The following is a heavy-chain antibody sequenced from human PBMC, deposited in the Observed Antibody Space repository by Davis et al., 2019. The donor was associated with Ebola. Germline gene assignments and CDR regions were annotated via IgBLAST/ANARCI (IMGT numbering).Heavy chain of an antibody. CDR1: GYTFTDFY. V-gene: IGHV1-2*02. CDR2: INPNSGGT. CDR3: ARESDAVGASTTDDAFDI. J-gene: IGHJ3*02. D-gene: IGHD1-26*01. Sequence: ASVKVSCKASGYTFTDFYIHWVRQAPGQGLEWLGWINPNSGGTTYAQKFKGRVTMTRDTSISTAYMDLSRLTSDDTAVYFCARESDAVGASTTDDAFDIWG.